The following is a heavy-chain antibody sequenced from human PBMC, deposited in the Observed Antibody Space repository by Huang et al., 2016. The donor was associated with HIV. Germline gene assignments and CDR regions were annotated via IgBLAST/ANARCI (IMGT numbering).Heavy chain of an antibody. CDR3: ARDTMVRGFDY. D-gene: IGHD3-10*01. J-gene: IGHJ4*02. Sequence: QVQLQESGPGLVKPSETLSLTCTVSGGSISSHYWSWIRQPPGKGLEGIGSIYYRGSTNYNPSLKSRVTIAVDTSKNQFSLKLSSVTAADTAVYYCARDTMVRGFDYWGQGTLVTVSS. CDR1: GGSISSHY. V-gene: IGHV4-59*11. CDR2: IYYRGST.